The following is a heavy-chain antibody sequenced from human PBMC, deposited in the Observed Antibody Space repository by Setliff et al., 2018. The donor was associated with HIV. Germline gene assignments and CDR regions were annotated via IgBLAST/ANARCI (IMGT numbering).Heavy chain of an antibody. CDR2: IDPSDSYT. CDR3: ARVGPGHRDGKIYDTFDI. J-gene: IGHJ3*02. D-gene: IGHD5-12*01. V-gene: IGHV5-10-1*01. Sequence: GESLKISCMGSGYSFTTYWITWVRQMPGKGLEWMGWIDPSDSYTDYSQSFHGHVTLSVDRSINTAYLQWSSLKASDTAMYYCARVGPGHRDGKIYDTFDIWGQGTLVTVSS. CDR1: GYSFTTYW.